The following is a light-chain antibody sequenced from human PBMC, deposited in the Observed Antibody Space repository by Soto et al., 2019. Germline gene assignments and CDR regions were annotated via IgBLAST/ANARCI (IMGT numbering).Light chain of an antibody. CDR1: QGISSY. CDR3: QKHNSGPAT. CDR2: AAS. V-gene: IGKV1-27*01. Sequence: DIQLTQSPSFQSSSVGDRVTITCRASQGISSYLAWYQQKPGKVPRLLIYAASTLHSGVPARFSGSGSGTDFTLTISSLEPEDVATYYCQKHNSGPATFGQGTKVDIK. J-gene: IGKJ1*01.